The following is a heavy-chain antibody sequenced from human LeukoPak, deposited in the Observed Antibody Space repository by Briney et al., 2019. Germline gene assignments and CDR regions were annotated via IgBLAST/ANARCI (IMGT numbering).Heavy chain of an antibody. D-gene: IGHD3-16*01. V-gene: IGHV3-30*18. Sequence: PGRFLRLSCAASGFTFNSYAMHWVRPAPGKGLEWVAIISKDGSNEHYADSVKGRFTVSRDNSKNTLYMQMNSLRVEDTAVYYCAKFAGKGYFDYWGQGTLVTVSP. CDR3: AKFAGKGYFDY. J-gene: IGHJ4*02. CDR2: ISKDGSNE. CDR1: GFTFNSYA.